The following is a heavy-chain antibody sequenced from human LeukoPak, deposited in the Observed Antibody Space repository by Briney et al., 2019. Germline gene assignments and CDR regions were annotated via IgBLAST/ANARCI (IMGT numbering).Heavy chain of an antibody. V-gene: IGHV4-38-2*02. CDR3: ARASFASGSYYFEL. CDR2: VYHSGAN. D-gene: IGHD3-10*01. Sequence: SETLSLTCIVSADAITSHFYWGWIRQPPGNGGKGLEWIASVYHSGANYVNPSFKSRVSTSVDTSKSHFYLTLTSVTAADTAVYFCARASFASGSYYFELWGQGTLIIVSS. J-gene: IGHJ4*02. CDR1: ADAITSHFY.